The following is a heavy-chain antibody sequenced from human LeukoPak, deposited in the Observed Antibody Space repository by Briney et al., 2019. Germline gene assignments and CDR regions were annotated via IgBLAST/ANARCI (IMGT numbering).Heavy chain of an antibody. CDR1: GFISSDHY. CDR2: SRSKADSYST. D-gene: IGHD3-10*01. V-gene: IGHV3-72*01. J-gene: IGHJ1*01. CDR3: ARGESGSYFFQH. Sequence: GGSLRHSCAASGFISSDHYMDWVRQAPGKGLEWVGRSRSKADSYSTEYAASVKGRFTISRDDSKNSLCLQMDSLKTEDTAVYYCARGESGSYFFQHWGQGTLVTVSS.